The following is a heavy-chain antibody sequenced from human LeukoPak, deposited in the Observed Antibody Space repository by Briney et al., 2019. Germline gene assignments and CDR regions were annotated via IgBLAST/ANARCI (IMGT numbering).Heavy chain of an antibody. CDR2: INHSGST. Sequence: SETLSLTCAVYGGSFSGYYWSWIRQPPGKGLEWIGEINHSGSTNYNPSLKSRVTISVDTSKNQFSLKLNSVTAADTAVYFCARVPGGYCSGGRCYSVPYYYYYMDVWGKGTTVTVSS. J-gene: IGHJ6*03. CDR1: GGSFSGYY. CDR3: ARVPGGYCSGGRCYSVPYYYYYMDV. D-gene: IGHD2-15*01. V-gene: IGHV4-34*01.